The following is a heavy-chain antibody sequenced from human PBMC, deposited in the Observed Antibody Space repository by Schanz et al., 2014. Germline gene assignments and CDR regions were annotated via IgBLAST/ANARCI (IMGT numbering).Heavy chain of an antibody. CDR2: IYNSGKT. D-gene: IGHD3-10*01. V-gene: IGHV4-4*07. CDR3: ELITLDRGVRNDY. Sequence: QVQLQESGPALVKPSETLSLTCTVSGGSISSEYWSWIRQPAGKGLEWIGRIYNSGKTNYNPSLESRVSMSVDTSKKQLSLKLRSVSAADTAVYYCELITLDRGVRNDYWGQGTLVTVAS. J-gene: IGHJ4*02. CDR1: GGSISSEY.